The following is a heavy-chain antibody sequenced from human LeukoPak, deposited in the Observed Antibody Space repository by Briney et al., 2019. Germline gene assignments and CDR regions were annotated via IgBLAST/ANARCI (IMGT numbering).Heavy chain of an antibody. V-gene: IGHV4-4*02. J-gene: IGHJ6*02. D-gene: IGHD6-13*01. CDR2: IYHSGST. Sequence: PSETLSLTCAVSGGSISSSNWWSWVRQPPGKGLEWIGEIYHSGSTNYNPSLKSRVTISVDKSKNQFSLKLSSVTAADTAVYYCAGLGRGTSIAAAGLEPNYYYYGMDVWGQGTTVTVSS. CDR3: AGLGRGTSIAAAGLEPNYYYYGMDV. CDR1: GGSISSSNW.